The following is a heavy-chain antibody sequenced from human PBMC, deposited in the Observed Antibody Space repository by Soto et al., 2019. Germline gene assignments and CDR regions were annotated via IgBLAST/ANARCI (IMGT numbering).Heavy chain of an antibody. CDR1: GFTFTSYT. D-gene: IGHD6-13*01. Sequence: PGWSMRLSCAASGFTFTSYTMKWVRQAPGKGLEWVSSISSSSDYIYYADSMKGRVTISRDNAKNSLFLDMNSLTGEDTAVYYCARARVYATGPLDFWGQGTLVTVSS. J-gene: IGHJ4*02. CDR3: ARARVYATGPLDF. V-gene: IGHV3-21*06. CDR2: ISSSSDYI.